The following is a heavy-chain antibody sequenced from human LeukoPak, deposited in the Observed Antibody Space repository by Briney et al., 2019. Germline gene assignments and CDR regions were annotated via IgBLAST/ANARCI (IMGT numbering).Heavy chain of an antibody. CDR3: ARWVVNNRNWYFDL. CDR2: IYPGDSDT. V-gene: IGHV5-51*01. Sequence: RGESLKIYCKGSGYSFTSYWIGWVRQTPGKGLEWMGIIYPGDSDTRYSPSFQGQVTISADKSINTAYLQWSSLKASDTAMYYCARWVVNNRNWYFDLWGRGTLVTVSS. J-gene: IGHJ2*01. CDR1: GYSFTSYW. D-gene: IGHD4-23*01.